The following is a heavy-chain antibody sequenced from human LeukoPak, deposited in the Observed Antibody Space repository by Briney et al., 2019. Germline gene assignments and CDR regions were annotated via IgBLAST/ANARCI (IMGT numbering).Heavy chain of an antibody. CDR2: INPNSGGT. CDR1: GYTFTGYY. Sequence: GASVKVSCKASGYTFTGYYMHWVRQAPGQGLEWMGWINPNSGGTNYAQKFQGRVTMTRDTSISTAYMELSRLRSDDTAVYYCARSGKAADFWSGYCVDYWGQGTLVTVSS. V-gene: IGHV1-2*02. D-gene: IGHD3-3*01. J-gene: IGHJ4*02. CDR3: ARSGKAADFWSGYCVDY.